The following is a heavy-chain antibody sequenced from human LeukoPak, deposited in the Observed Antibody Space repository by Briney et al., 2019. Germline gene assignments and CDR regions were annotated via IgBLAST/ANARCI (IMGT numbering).Heavy chain of an antibody. D-gene: IGHD2-15*01. CDR1: GGSISGYF. Sequence: PSETLSLTCTVSGGSISGYFWSWIRQPAGKGLEWIGRIHDNGDSNHNPSLKSRITMALDTSRNQVSLKLTSVTAADTAVYYRARATSGCGGTCPSDHWGPGTLVTVSS. V-gene: IGHV4-4*07. CDR2: IHDNGDS. CDR3: ARATSGCGGTCPSDH. J-gene: IGHJ4*02.